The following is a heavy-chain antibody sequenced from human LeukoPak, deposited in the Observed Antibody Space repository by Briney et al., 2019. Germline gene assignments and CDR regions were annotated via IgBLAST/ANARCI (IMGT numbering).Heavy chain of an antibody. CDR2: IYYSGST. CDR1: GGSISSYY. J-gene: IGHJ5*02. D-gene: IGHD6-25*01. CDR3: ARHSMSAGSDWFDP. V-gene: IGHV4-59*08. Sequence: SETLSLTCTVSGGSISSYYWSWVRQPPGKGLEWVGYIYYSGSTNFNPSLKSRVTISVDTSKNQFSLKLSSVTAADTAVYYCARHSMSAGSDWFDPWGQGTLVTVSS.